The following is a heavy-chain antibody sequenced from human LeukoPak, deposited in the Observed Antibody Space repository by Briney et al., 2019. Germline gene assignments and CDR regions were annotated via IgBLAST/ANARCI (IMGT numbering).Heavy chain of an antibody. CDR2: IKEDGSEK. D-gene: IGHD2-8*02. V-gene: IGHV3-7*01. J-gene: IGHJ4*02. CDR3: ARSYW. Sequence: GGSLRLSCDASGFTFSSYGMNWVRQAPGKGLECGAYIKEDGSEKYYVDSVKGRFTISRDNAKSSLYLQMNSLRAEDTAVYYCARSYWWGQGTLVTVSS. CDR1: GFTFSSYG.